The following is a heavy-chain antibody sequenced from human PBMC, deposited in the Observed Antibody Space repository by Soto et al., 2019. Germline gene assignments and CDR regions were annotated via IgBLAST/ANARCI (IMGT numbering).Heavy chain of an antibody. Sequence: SETLSLTCTVSGGSISSYYWSWIRQPPGKGLEWIGYIYYSGSTNYNPSLKSRVTISVDTSKNQFSLKLSSVTAADTAVYYCARVGYNWNDGWYYYYGMDVWVQGTTVT. J-gene: IGHJ6*02. V-gene: IGHV4-59*01. CDR3: ARVGYNWNDGWYYYYGMDV. D-gene: IGHD1-1*01. CDR1: GGSISSYY. CDR2: IYYSGST.